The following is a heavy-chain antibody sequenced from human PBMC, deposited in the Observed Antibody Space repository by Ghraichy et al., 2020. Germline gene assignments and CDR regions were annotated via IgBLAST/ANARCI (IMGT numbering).Heavy chain of an antibody. CDR1: GGSISSSSYY. V-gene: IGHV4-39*01. Sequence: SETLSLTCTVSGGSISSSSYYWGWIRQPPGKGLEWIGSIYYSGSTYYNPSLKSRVTISVVTSKNQFSLKLSSVTAADTAVYYCARHAAGVESSSCFDPWGQGTLVTVSS. CDR3: ARHAAGVESSSCFDP. D-gene: IGHD6-13*01. J-gene: IGHJ5*02. CDR2: IYYSGST.